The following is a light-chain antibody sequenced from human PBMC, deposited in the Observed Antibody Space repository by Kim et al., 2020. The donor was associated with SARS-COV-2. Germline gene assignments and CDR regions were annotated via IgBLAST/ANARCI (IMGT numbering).Light chain of an antibody. CDR3: QQYNNWPPAYT. CDR1: QTVNSN. CDR2: AAS. V-gene: IGKV3-15*01. Sequence: SPGERATLACRASQTVNSNLAWYQKKPGQAPRLLVYAASTRATGIPVRFSGSGSGTEFTLTISSLQSEDFAVYYCQQYNNWPPAYTFGQGTKLEI. J-gene: IGKJ2*01.